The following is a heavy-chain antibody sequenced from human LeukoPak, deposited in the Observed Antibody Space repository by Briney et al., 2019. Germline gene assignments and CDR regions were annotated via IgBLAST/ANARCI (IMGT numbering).Heavy chain of an antibody. CDR2: ISSSGSTI. J-gene: IGHJ6*03. CDR3: ARERTLYFYYYYMDV. CDR1: GFTFSDYY. Sequence: PGGSLRLSCAASGFTFSDYYMSWIRQAPGKGLEWVSYISSSGSTIYYADSVKGRFTISRDNAKNSLYLQMNSLRAEDTAVYYCARERTLYFYYYYMDVWGKGTTVTVSS. D-gene: IGHD2-2*01. V-gene: IGHV3-11*04.